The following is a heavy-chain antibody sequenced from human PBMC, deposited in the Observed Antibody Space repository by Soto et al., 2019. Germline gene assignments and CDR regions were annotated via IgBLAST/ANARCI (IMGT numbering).Heavy chain of an antibody. Sequence: QVQLQESGPGLVKPSEALSLTCTVSGGSISSYYWSWIRQPPGKGLEWIGYIYYSGSTNYNPSLKSRVTISVDSSKNQFSLKLSSVTAADTAVYYCARDLGSGTYNPYYFDYWGQGTLVTVSS. D-gene: IGHD1-20*01. V-gene: IGHV4-59*01. CDR1: GGSISSYY. CDR2: IYYSGST. J-gene: IGHJ4*02. CDR3: ARDLGSGTYNPYYFDY.